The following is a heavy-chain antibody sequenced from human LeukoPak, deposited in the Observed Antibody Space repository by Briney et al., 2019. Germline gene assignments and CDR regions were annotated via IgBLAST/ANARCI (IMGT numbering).Heavy chain of an antibody. CDR1: GGSISSYY. V-gene: IGHV4-59*01. CDR3: ARAHCSGGSCYSGDWFDP. CDR2: IYYSGST. J-gene: IGHJ5*02. Sequence: SETLSLTCTVSGGSISSYYWSWIRQPPGKGLEWIGYIYYSGSTNYNPSLKSRVTISVDTSKNQFSLKLSSVTAADTAVYYCARAHCSGGSCYSGDWFDPWGQGTLVTVSS. D-gene: IGHD2-15*01.